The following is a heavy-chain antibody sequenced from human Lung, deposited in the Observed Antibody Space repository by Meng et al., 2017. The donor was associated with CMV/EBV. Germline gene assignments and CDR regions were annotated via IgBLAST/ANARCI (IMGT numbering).Heavy chain of an antibody. CDR1: GFSFNTYT. CDR3: ARELGYCSRTSCYMFYFDY. Sequence: GEXXKISCAASGFSFNTYTLNWVRQAPGKGLEWVSSVSDGGDYVYYADSVKGRFTISRDNARNSLFLQMNSLRAEDTAVYYCARELGYCSRTSCYMFYFDYWGQGTXVTVAS. CDR2: VSDGGDYV. V-gene: IGHV3-21*01. J-gene: IGHJ4*02. D-gene: IGHD2-2*02.